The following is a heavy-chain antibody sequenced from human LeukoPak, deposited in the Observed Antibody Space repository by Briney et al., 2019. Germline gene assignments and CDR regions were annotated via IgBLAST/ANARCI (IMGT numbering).Heavy chain of an antibody. CDR2: ISAYNGHT. D-gene: IGHD4-17*01. CDR3: ARDNPYYGDYFDY. V-gene: IGHV1-18*01. Sequence: AASVKVSCKASGYTFTSYGISWVRQAPGQGLEWMGWISAYNGHTNYAQKLQGRVTMTADTSTSTAYMELRSLRSDDTAVYYCARDNPYYGDYFDYWGQGTLVTVSS. CDR1: GYTFTSYG. J-gene: IGHJ4*02.